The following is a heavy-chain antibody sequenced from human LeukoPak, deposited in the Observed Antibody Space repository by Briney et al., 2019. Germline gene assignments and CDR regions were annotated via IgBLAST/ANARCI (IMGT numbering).Heavy chain of an antibody. Sequence: SQTLSLTCTVSGGSISSGGYYCRWIRQHPGKGLEWIRYICYSGSTYYTPSLKSRVTISVDTSKTQFSLKLSSVTAADTAVYYCARGSPYYYDSSAHYMDVWGKGTTVTVSS. CDR1: GGSISSGGYY. CDR2: ICYSGST. V-gene: IGHV4-31*03. CDR3: ARGSPYYYDSSAHYMDV. J-gene: IGHJ6*03. D-gene: IGHD3-22*01.